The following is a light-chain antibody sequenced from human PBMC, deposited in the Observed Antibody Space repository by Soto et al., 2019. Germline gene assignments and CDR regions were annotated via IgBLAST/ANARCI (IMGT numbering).Light chain of an antibody. Sequence: EIVLTQSPGTLSLSPGERATLSCRASQSVSSSYLVWYQQKPGQALRLLIYGASSRATGIPDRFSGSGSGRAFALTISRLEPEDFAVYYCQQYSASPSTFGQGTKLEIK. CDR3: QQYSASPST. CDR2: GAS. CDR1: QSVSSSY. J-gene: IGKJ2*01. V-gene: IGKV3-20*01.